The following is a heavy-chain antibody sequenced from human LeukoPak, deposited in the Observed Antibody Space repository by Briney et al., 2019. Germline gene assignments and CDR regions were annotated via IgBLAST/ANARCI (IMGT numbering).Heavy chain of an antibody. CDR2: ISGSGGTT. Sequence: GGSLRLSCAASEFIFSNYWMSWVRQAPGKGLEWVSAISGSGGTTYYADSVKGRFTISRDNSKNTLYLQMNSLRAEDTAEYYCAKVAGYQPYYGMDVWGQETTVTVSS. D-gene: IGHD2-2*01. CDR3: AKVAGYQPYYGMDV. J-gene: IGHJ6*02. V-gene: IGHV3-23*01. CDR1: EFIFSNYW.